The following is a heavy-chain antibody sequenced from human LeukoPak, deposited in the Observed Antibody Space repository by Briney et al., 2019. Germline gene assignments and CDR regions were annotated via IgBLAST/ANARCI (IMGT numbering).Heavy chain of an antibody. CDR2: ISSSSSYI. D-gene: IGHD3-22*01. CDR1: GFTFSAYE. Sequence: GGSLRLSCAASGFTFSAYEMGWVRQAPGKRLEWVSSISSSSSYIYYADSVKGRFTISRDNAKNSLYLQMDSLRAEDTAVYYCAREYYYDSKDYWGQGTLVTVSS. J-gene: IGHJ4*02. CDR3: AREYYYDSKDY. V-gene: IGHV3-21*01.